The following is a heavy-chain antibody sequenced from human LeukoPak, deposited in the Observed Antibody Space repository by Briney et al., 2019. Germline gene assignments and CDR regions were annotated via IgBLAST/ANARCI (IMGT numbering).Heavy chain of an antibody. V-gene: IGHV1-69*13. CDR1: GGTFSSYA. D-gene: IGHD2-2*01. CDR3: ARGHCSSTSCYDRFDP. CDR2: IIPIFGTA. Sequence: SVKVSCKASGGTFSSYAISWVRQAPGQGLEWMGGIIPIFGTANYAQKFRGRVTITADESTSTAYMELSSLRSEDTAVYYCARGHCSSTSCYDRFDPWGQGTLVTVSS. J-gene: IGHJ5*02.